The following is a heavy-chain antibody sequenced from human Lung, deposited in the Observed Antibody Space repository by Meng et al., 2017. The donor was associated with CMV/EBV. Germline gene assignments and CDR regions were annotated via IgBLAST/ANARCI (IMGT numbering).Heavy chain of an antibody. D-gene: IGHD6-19*01. CDR1: GGSISSSNW. V-gene: IGHV4-4*02. CDR2: IYHSGST. CDR3: ASFPPPGKQWLVTDY. Sequence: QVQLEESGPGLVKSSGTLSLPWAVSGGSISSSNWWSWVRQPPGKGLEWIGEIYHSGSTNYNPSLKSRVTISVDKSKNQFSLKLSSVTAADTAVYYCASFPPPGKQWLVTDYWGQGTLVTVSS. J-gene: IGHJ4*02.